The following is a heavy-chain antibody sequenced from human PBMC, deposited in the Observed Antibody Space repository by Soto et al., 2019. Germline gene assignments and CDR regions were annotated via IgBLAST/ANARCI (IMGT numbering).Heavy chain of an antibody. D-gene: IGHD1-7*01. V-gene: IGHV1-46*01. CDR2: VNPSGGST. CDR1: GYIFTDYY. Sequence: ASVKVSCKSSGYIFTDYYMHWVRQAPGQGLEWMGIVNPSGGSTTYAQTFQGRVSMTRDTSTSTVYMELSSLRSEDTAVYYCARGTTGTQIPYYYYYGMDVWGQGTTVTVSS. CDR3: ARGTTGTQIPYYYYYGMDV. J-gene: IGHJ6*02.